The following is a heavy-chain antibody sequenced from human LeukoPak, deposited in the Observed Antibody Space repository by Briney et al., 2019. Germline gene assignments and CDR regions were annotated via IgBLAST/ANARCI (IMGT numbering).Heavy chain of an antibody. CDR2: IYSGGST. D-gene: IGHD5-18*01. Sequence: PGGSLRLSCAASGFTVSSNYMSWVRPAPGKGREWVSVIYSGGSTYYADSVKGRFTISRDNSKNTLYLQMNSLRAEHTAVYYCARDTRGYSYGNIDYWGQGTLVTVSS. J-gene: IGHJ4*02. CDR3: ARDTRGYSYGNIDY. V-gene: IGHV3-53*01. CDR1: GFTVSSNY.